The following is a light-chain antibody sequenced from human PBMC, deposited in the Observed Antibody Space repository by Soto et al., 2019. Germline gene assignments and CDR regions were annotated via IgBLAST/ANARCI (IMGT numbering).Light chain of an antibody. V-gene: IGKV1-39*01. CDR3: QKSYSTLT. CDR2: AAS. J-gene: IGKJ4*01. CDR1: QSISSY. Sequence: DIQMTQSPSSLSASVGXRVTITCRASQSISSYLNWYQQKPGKAPKLLIYAASSLQSGVPSRFSGSGSGTDFTLTISSLQPEDFATYYCQKSYSTLTFCGGTKVDIK.